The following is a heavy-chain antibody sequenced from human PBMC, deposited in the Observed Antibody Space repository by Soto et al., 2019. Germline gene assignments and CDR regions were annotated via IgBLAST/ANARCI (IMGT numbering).Heavy chain of an antibody. J-gene: IGHJ4*02. CDR1: GFSFSDYA. V-gene: IGHV3-23*01. D-gene: IGHD3-22*01. CDR2: ISASTGST. CDR3: AKRRPYSSGWYSPIFDY. Sequence: PGGSLRLSCAASGFSFSDYAMSWVRQAPGKGLECGSLISASTGSTHYAASVRRRFTVSRDNSKNSLCLRMNSLRDEDTAVYFCAKRRPYSSGWYSPIFDYWGQGDLVTVSS.